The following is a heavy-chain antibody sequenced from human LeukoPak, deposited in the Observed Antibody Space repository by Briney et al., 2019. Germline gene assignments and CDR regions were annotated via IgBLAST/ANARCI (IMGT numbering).Heavy chain of an antibody. CDR2: IYYSGST. V-gene: IGHV4-59*12. D-gene: IGHD6-13*01. J-gene: IGHJ4*02. CDR3: ARDSGQQLLSY. CDR1: GGSISSYY. Sequence: PSETLSLTCTVSGGSISSYYWSWIRQPPGKGLEWIGYIYYSGSTNYNPSLKSRVTIPVDTSKNQFSLKLSSVTAADTAVYYCARDSGQQLLSYWGQGTLVTVSS.